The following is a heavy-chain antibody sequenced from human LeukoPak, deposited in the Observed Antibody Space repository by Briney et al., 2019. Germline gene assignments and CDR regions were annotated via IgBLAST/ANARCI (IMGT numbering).Heavy chain of an antibody. CDR1: GFTFSSYG. D-gene: IGHD5-18*01. Sequence: GGSLRLSCAASGFTFSSYGMHWVRLAPGKGLEWVAVISYDGSNKYYADSVRGRFTISRDNSKNTLYLQMNSLRAEDTAVYYCAKGGIQLWFHCYFDYWGQGTLVNVSS. CDR3: AKGGIQLWFHCYFDY. V-gene: IGHV3-30*18. J-gene: IGHJ4*02. CDR2: ISYDGSNK.